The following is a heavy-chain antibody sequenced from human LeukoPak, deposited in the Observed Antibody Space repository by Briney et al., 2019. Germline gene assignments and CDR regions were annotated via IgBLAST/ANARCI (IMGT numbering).Heavy chain of an antibody. D-gene: IGHD6-19*01. CDR1: GYTFTSYD. CDR2: MNPNSGST. J-gene: IGHJ6*02. Sequence: ASVKVSCKASGYTFTSYDINWVRQATGQGLEWMGWMNPNSGSTGYAQKFQGRVTMTRNTSISTAYMELSSLRSEDTAVYYCARGPMGGWPYYYYGMDVWGQGTTVTVSS. CDR3: ARGPMGGWPYYYYGMDV. V-gene: IGHV1-8*01.